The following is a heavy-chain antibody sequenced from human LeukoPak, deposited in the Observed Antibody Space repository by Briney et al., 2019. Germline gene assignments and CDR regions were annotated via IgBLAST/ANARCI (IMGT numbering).Heavy chain of an antibody. CDR2: IYYKSKWSN. D-gene: IGHD5-18*01. CDR1: GDSVSSNS. CDR3: ARDQLWINGFDM. V-gene: IGHV6-1*01. Sequence: SQTLSLTCVISGDSVSSNSWNWIRQSPSRGLEWLGRIYYKSKWSNDYAVSVKSRITINPDTSKNQFSLHLNSVTPEDTALYYCARDQLWINGFDMWGQGTMVTVSS. J-gene: IGHJ3*02.